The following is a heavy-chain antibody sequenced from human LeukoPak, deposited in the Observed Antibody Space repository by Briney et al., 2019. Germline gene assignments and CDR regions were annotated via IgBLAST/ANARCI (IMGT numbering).Heavy chain of an antibody. V-gene: IGHV3-23*01. CDR3: AKPVSGGLAVTADWFHP. J-gene: IGHJ5*01. Sequence: GGSLRLSCAASGFAFSFYAMSWLRQPPGKGLEWVSTINANSGTTSYAASVRGRFTISRDNSKNTLYLRVNTLRADDTATYYCAKPVSGGLAVTADWFHPWGQGTLVVVSS. CDR2: INANSGTT. CDR1: GFAFSFYA. D-gene: IGHD6-19*01.